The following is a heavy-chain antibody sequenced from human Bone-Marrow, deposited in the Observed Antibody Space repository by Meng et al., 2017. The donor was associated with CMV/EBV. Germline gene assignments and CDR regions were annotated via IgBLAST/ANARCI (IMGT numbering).Heavy chain of an antibody. J-gene: IGHJ4*02. CDR1: GFTFSSYA. CDR2: ISGSGGST. V-gene: IGHV3-23*01. Sequence: LSWAASGFTFSSYAMSWVRQAPGKGLEWVSAISGSGGSTYYADSVRGRFTISRDNSKNTPYLQMNSLRAEDTAVYYCAKVTLGYYFDYWGQGTLVTVSA. CDR3: AKVTLGYYFDY.